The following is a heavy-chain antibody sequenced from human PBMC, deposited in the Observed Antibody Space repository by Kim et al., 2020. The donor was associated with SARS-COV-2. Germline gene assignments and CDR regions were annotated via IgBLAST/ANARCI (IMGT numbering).Heavy chain of an antibody. J-gene: IGHJ3*02. CDR2: ISSSSSTI. D-gene: IGHD1-26*01. Sequence: GGSLRLSCAASGFTFSSYSMNWVRQAPGKGLEWVSYISSSSSTIYYADSVKGRFTISRDNAKNSLYLQMNSLRDEDTAVYYCARDISGGLGATVAFDIWGQGTMVTVSS. CDR1: GFTFSSYS. V-gene: IGHV3-48*02. CDR3: ARDISGGLGATVAFDI.